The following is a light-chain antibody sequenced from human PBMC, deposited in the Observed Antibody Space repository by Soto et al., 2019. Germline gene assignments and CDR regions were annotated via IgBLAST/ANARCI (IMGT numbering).Light chain of an antibody. CDR1: QRITTY. V-gene: IGKV1-39*01. J-gene: IGKJ2*01. CDR2: TAA. Sequence: IQMTQSPSSLSASVGDRVTITCRASQRITTYLNWYQQKPGKAPKLLISTAATLQGGVPSRFSGSGSGTDSTLTITTLQPEDFATYFCQQSYSPPYTFGQGTKLEIK. CDR3: QQSYSPPYT.